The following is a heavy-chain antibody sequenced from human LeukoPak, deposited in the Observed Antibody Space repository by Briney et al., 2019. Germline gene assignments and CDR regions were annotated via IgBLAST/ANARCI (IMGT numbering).Heavy chain of an antibody. V-gene: IGHV3-30-3*01. CDR3: ARGQWFGELLFQPPRWFDP. Sequence: PGRSLRLSCAAPGFTFSSYAMHWVRQAPGKGLEWVAVISYDGSNKYYADSVKGRFTISRDNSKNTLYLQMNSLRAEDTAVYYCARGQWFGELLFQPPRWFDPWGQGTLVTVSS. CDR1: GFTFSSYA. J-gene: IGHJ5*02. CDR2: ISYDGSNK. D-gene: IGHD3-10*01.